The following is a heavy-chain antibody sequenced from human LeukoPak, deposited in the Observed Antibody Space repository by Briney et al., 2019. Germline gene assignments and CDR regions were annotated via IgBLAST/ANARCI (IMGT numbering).Heavy chain of an antibody. CDR2: IYYSGST. V-gene: IGHV4-59*01. CDR3: WGGVGYYDSSGYYLHDAFDI. D-gene: IGHD3-22*01. J-gene: IGHJ3*02. CDR1: GDSISIFY. Sequence: PSVTLSLTCTVSGDSISIFYWSWMPQPPGKGLEWMGYIYYSGSTNLNPSLKSRVTISEDTSNNLFSLRLTSVTAADPAVYYWWGGVGYYDSSGYYLHDAFDIWGQGTMVTVSS.